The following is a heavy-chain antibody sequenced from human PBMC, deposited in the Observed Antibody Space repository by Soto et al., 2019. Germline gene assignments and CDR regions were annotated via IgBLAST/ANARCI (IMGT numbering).Heavy chain of an antibody. CDR3: AGVDVMVVGGSTFDD. CDR2: IYHSGST. J-gene: IGHJ4*01. V-gene: IGHV4-38-2*01. CDR1: GYSISSGYY. D-gene: IGHD2-15*01. Sequence: PSGTLSLTCAVSGYSISSGYYWGWIRQPPGKGLEGIGSIYHSGSTYYNPSLKSRITISGDTSNNQFSLKLTSVTAADTAVYYCAGVDVMVVGGSTFDDWGHGTLVTVSS.